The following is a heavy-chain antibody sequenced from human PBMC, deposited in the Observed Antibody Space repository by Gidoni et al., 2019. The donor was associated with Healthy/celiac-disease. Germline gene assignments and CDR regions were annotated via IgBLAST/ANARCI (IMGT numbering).Heavy chain of an antibody. V-gene: IGHV4-59*01. Sequence: QVQLQESGPGLVKPSETLSLTCTVSGCSISSYYWSWIRQPPGKGLEWIGYIYYSGSTNYNPSLKRRVNISVDTSKNQFSLKLSSVTAADTAGYYWARETKHATWAPCDYWGQGTLVTVSS. CDR2: IYYSGST. CDR1: GCSISSYY. D-gene: IGHD5-12*01. CDR3: ARETKHATWAPCDY. J-gene: IGHJ4*02.